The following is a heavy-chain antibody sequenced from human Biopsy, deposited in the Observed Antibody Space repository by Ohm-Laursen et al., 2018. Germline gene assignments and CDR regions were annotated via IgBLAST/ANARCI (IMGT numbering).Heavy chain of an antibody. CDR3: ARVRGGFLEWFGY. D-gene: IGHD3-3*01. CDR2: IYYSGTT. Sequence: GTLSLTCTVSGESMGTYYWTWIRQPPGKGLEWIASIYYSGTTNKNPSLKSRVTTSVDTSKRQFYLELSSVTAADTAIYYCARVRGGFLEWFGYWGPGTLVTVSS. CDR1: GESMGTYY. J-gene: IGHJ4*02. V-gene: IGHV4-59*01.